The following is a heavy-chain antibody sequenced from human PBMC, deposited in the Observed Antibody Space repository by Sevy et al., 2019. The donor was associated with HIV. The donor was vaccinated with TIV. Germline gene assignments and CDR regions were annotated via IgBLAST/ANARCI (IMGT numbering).Heavy chain of an antibody. D-gene: IGHD3-22*01. V-gene: IGHV3-23*01. J-gene: IGHJ4*02. Sequence: GESLKISCTASGFTFRSYAMDWVRQAPGKGLEWVSSFNYNSDTTNNANSVKGRFTISRDNSKNTLYLQMNSLGAEETDCYYCEKEPLHYDGLVNTLSLWGQGTLVTVSS. CDR3: EKEPLHYDGLVNTLSL. CDR2: FNYNSDTT. CDR1: GFTFRSYA.